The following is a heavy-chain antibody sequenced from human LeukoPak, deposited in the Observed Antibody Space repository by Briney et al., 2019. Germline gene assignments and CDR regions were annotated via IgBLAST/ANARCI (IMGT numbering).Heavy chain of an antibody. CDR2: LTYDGTNE. Sequence: PGRSLRLSCTASGFTFGDYGMHWVRQAPGKGLEWLTLLTYDGTNEYYADSVKGRFAISRDNSKNTLFLQMNSLRPEDTAVYYCAKGYFGSGSPDYFDYWGQGTLVTVSS. CDR3: AKGYFGSGSPDYFDY. J-gene: IGHJ4*02. CDR1: GFTFGDYG. D-gene: IGHD3-10*01. V-gene: IGHV3-30*18.